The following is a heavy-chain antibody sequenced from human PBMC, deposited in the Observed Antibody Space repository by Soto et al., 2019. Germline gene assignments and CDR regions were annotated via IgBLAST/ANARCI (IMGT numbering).Heavy chain of an antibody. D-gene: IGHD2-2*01. V-gene: IGHV1-2*04. CDR1: GYTFTGYY. J-gene: IGHJ3*02. Sequence: ASVKVSCKASGYTFTGYYMHWVRQAPGQGLEWMGWINPNSGGTNYAQKFQGWVTMTRDTSISTAYMELSRLRSDDTAVYYCATSTSCCYTRTSSSPFDAFDIWGQGTMVTVSS. CDR2: INPNSGGT. CDR3: ATSTSCCYTRTSSSPFDAFDI.